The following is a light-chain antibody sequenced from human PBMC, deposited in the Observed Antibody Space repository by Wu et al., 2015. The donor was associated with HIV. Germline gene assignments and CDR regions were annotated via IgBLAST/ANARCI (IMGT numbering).Light chain of an antibody. CDR3: QQYGSSLYT. V-gene: IGKV3-20*01. Sequence: EIVLTQSPATLSLSPGERATLSCRASQSVSSHLAWYQQKPGQAPRLLIYGASSRATGIPDRFSGSGSGTDFTLTISRLEPEDFAVYYCQQYGSSLYTFGQGTKLEIK. J-gene: IGKJ2*01. CDR2: GAS. CDR1: QSVSSH.